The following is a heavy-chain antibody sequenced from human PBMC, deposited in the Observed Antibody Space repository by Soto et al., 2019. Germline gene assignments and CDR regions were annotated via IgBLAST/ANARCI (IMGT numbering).Heavy chain of an antibody. CDR3: ARLVVTIFGVIAYYYKGMDV. V-gene: IGHV1-69*13. Sequence: SVKVSCKASGGTFSSYATSWVRQAPGQGLEWMGGIIPIFGTANYAQKFQGRVTITADESTSTAYMELSSLRSEDTAVYYCARLVVTIFGVIAYYYKGMDVWGQGTTVTVSS. CDR2: IIPIFGTA. J-gene: IGHJ6*02. CDR1: GGTFSSYA. D-gene: IGHD3-3*01.